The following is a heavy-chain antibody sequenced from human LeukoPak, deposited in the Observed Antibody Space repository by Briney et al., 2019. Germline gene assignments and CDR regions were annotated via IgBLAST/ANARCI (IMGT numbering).Heavy chain of an antibody. V-gene: IGHV4-31*03. J-gene: IGHJ4*02. CDR1: GGSISSGGFY. CDR2: IYYSGST. D-gene: IGHD6-13*01. Sequence: PSETLSLTCTVSGGSISSGGFYWSGIRQHPGEGLEWIGYIYYSGSTYYNPSLKSRVTISVDTSKNQFSLKLTSVTAADTAVYYCARNVIAAADYFDSWGQGTLVTVSS. CDR3: ARNVIAAADYFDS.